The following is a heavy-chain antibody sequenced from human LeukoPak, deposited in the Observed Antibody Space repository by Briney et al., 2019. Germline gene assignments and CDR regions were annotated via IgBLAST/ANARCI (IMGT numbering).Heavy chain of an antibody. CDR2: INHSGST. CDR1: GYSISSGDY. D-gene: IGHD6-19*01. J-gene: IGHJ6*03. CDR3: ARAPGGWSFYYYYYKDV. Sequence: SETLSLTCAVSGYSISSGDYWGWIRRPPGKGLEWIGSINHSGSTYYNASLKIRVTISADTSKNYISLKLSTLTAADTAFYSSARAPGGWSFYYYYYKDVWGNGTTVTASS. V-gene: IGHV4-38-2*01.